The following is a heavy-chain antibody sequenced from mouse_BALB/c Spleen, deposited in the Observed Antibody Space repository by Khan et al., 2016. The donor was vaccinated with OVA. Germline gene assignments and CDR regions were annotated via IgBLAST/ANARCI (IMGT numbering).Heavy chain of an antibody. V-gene: IGHV1-77*01. CDR1: GYTFTDYY. D-gene: IGHD1-2*01. CDR2: ISPGSGDT. J-gene: IGHJ3*01. Sequence: QMQLKQSGAELARPGASVKLSCKASGYTFTDYYINWVKQRTGQGLERIGEISPGSGDTYYNERFKGKATLTADKSSSTAYMQLSSLTAEASAFYFCARRNYFGYTFAYWGQGTLVTVSA. CDR3: ARRNYFGYTFAY.